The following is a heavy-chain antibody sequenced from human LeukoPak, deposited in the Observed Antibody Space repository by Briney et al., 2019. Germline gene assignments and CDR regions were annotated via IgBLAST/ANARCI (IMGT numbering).Heavy chain of an antibody. J-gene: IGHJ4*02. D-gene: IGHD6-25*01. Sequence: SETLSLTCTVSGDSISRSTYYWAWIRQPPGKGLEWIGSVYYGRSPYFNPSLESRATTSVDTSKNHFSLKMSSVTAADTAVYYCARSSGTGTFSYWGQGTLVTVSS. CDR1: GDSISRSTYY. V-gene: IGHV4-39*02. CDR3: ARSSGTGTFSY. CDR2: VYYGRSP.